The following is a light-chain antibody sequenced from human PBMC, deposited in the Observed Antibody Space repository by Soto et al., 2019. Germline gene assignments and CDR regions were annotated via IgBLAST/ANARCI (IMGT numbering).Light chain of an antibody. Sequence: QSVLTQPPSVSGSPGQSVAISCTGTSSDVGSYNRVSWYQQPPGAAPKLMIYEVSNRPSGVPDRFSGSKSGNTASLTISGLQAEDEPDYYCNSYTGSSTDVFGTGTKVTVL. V-gene: IGLV2-18*02. CDR3: NSYTGSSTDV. CDR1: SSDVGSYNR. CDR2: EVS. J-gene: IGLJ1*01.